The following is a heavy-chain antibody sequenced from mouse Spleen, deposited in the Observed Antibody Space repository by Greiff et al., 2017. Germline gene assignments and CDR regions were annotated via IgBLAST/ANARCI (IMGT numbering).Heavy chain of an antibody. CDR3: ARNWWYFDV. D-gene: IGHD4-1*01. Sequence: ESGPGLVKPSQSLSLTCSVTGYSITSGYYWNWIRQFPGNKLEWMGYISYDGSNNYNPSLKNRISITRDTSKNQFFLKLNSVTTEDTATYYCARNWWYFDVWGAGTTVTVSS. V-gene: IGHV3-6*02. CDR1: GYSITSGYY. J-gene: IGHJ1*01. CDR2: ISYDGSN.